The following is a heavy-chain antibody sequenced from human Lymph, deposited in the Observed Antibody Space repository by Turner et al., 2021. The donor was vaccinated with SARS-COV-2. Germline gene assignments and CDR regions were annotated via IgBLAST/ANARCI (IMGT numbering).Heavy chain of an antibody. D-gene: IGHD4-4*01. J-gene: IGHJ6*02. Sequence: QVQLVESGGGVVQPGRSLRLSCAASGFTFSSYAMHWVRQAPGKGLEWVAVISYDGSYKYYADSVKGRFTISRDNSKNTLYLQMNSLRAEDTAVYCCARDNDYSNYYGLDVWAQGTTVTVSS. CDR1: GFTFSSYA. CDR2: ISYDGSYK. CDR3: ARDNDYSNYYGLDV. V-gene: IGHV3-30-3*01.